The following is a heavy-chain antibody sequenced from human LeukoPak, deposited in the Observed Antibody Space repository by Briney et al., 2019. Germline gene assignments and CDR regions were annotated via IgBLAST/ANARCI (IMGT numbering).Heavy chain of an antibody. Sequence: GGYLRRSCAASGFTFSSYSMNWVRQAPGKGLEWVANIKQDGSEKYYVDSVKGRFTISRDNAKNSLYLQMNSLRAEDTAVYYCTRGDAMAVWGQGTLVTVSS. CDR1: GFTFSSYS. CDR3: TRGDAMAV. D-gene: IGHD2-2*01. CDR2: IKQDGSEK. J-gene: IGHJ4*02. V-gene: IGHV3-7*01.